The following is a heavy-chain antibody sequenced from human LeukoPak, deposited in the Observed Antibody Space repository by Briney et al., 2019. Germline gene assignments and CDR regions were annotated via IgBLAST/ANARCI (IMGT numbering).Heavy chain of an antibody. Sequence: SVKVSCKASGGTFSSYAISWVRQAPGQGLEWMEGIIPIFGTANYAQKFQGRVTITADKSTSTAYMELSSLRSEDTAVYYCARGAGDSSSPSYYFDYWGQGTLVTVSS. J-gene: IGHJ4*02. CDR2: IIPIFGTA. D-gene: IGHD6-6*01. CDR1: GGTFSSYA. V-gene: IGHV1-69*06. CDR3: ARGAGDSSSPSYYFDY.